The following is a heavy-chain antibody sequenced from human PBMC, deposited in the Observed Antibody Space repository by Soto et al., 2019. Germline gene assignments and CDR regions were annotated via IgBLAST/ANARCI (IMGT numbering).Heavy chain of an antibody. Sequence: QVQLVQSGAEVMKPGSSVKVSCKASGGTFSSYAISWERQAPGQGLEWMGGIIPIFGTANYAQKFQGRVTITADESTSTAYMELSSLRSEDTAVYYCARTIPIAAAGTSWFDPWGQGTLVTVSS. D-gene: IGHD6-13*01. CDR3: ARTIPIAAAGTSWFDP. CDR1: GGTFSSYA. J-gene: IGHJ5*02. CDR2: IIPIFGTA. V-gene: IGHV1-69*12.